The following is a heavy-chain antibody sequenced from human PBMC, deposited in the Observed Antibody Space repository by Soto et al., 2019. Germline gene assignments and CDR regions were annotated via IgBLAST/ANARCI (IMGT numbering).Heavy chain of an antibody. CDR1: GGSISSGGYY. CDR2: IYNSGAT. D-gene: IGHD4-4*01. CDR3: ARGKSNSRSFMDV. Sequence: SETLSLTCTVSGGSISSGGYYWSWIRQHPGKGLEWIGYIYNSGATYYNPSLTSRVIISVATSRNQFSLKLSSVTAADTAVYFCARGKSNSRSFMDVCGQRTTVTVSS. J-gene: IGHJ6*02. V-gene: IGHV4-31*03.